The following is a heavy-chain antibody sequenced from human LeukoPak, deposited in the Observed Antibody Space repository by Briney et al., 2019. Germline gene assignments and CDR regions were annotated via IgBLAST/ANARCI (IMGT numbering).Heavy chain of an antibody. Sequence: GGSLRLSCTASGFTFSSYWMTWVRQAPGKGLEWVANIKEDGSEKGYADSVKGRFTISRDNAKNSLYVQMNSLRVDDTAVYYCTKNSGWYRLDYWGQGSLVTVPS. V-gene: IGHV3-7*01. CDR3: TKNSGWYRLDY. D-gene: IGHD6-19*01. CDR2: IKEDGSEK. CDR1: GFTFSSYW. J-gene: IGHJ4*02.